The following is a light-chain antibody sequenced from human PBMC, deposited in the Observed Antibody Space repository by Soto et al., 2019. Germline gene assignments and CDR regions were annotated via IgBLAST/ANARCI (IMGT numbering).Light chain of an antibody. CDR2: AAS. CDR3: HQRVGTPPT. J-gene: IGKJ4*02. CDR1: RSVTNF. Sequence: EIEMTQSPFSLSVSLGERATLTCRATRSVTNFVAWYQQKPGQAPSLLISAASNRATGIPYRFSGSGSGTDFTLTINSLQPEDFATYFCHQRVGTPPTFGGGTKVDI. V-gene: IGKV3-11*01.